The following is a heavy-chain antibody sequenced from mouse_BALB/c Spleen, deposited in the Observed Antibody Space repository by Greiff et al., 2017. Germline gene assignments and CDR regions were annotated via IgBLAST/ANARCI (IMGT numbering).Heavy chain of an antibody. V-gene: IGHV5-17*02. CDR1: GFTFSSFG. D-gene: IGHD2-1*01. CDR3: ARSNYGNNFAY. CDR2: ISSGSSTI. J-gene: IGHJ3*01. Sequence: EVMLVESGGGLVQPGGSRKLSCAASGFTFSSFGMHWVRQAPEKGLEWVAYISSGSSTIYYADTVKGRFTISRDNPKNTLFLQMTSLRSEDTAMYYCARSNYGNNFAYWGQGTLVTVSA.